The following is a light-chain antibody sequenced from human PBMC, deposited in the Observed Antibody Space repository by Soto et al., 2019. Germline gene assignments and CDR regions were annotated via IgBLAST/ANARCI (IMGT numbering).Light chain of an antibody. Sequence: QSVLTQPPSISGAPGLRVTISCTGSSTNIGAGYDVHWYQQVPGTAPKLLIYGDNKRPSGFPDRFSTSKSGTSASLVITGLQAEDEADYYCQSYDHSLSGSWIFGGGTKLTVL. CDR3: QSYDHSLSGSWI. CDR2: GDN. J-gene: IGLJ2*01. CDR1: STNIGAGYD. V-gene: IGLV1-40*01.